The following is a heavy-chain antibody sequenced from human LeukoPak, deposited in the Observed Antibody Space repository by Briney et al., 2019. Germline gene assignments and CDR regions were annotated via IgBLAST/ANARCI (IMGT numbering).Heavy chain of an antibody. CDR3: ARRGPGYCSSTSCYGNWFDP. V-gene: IGHV4-34*01. Sequence: PSETLSLTCAVYGGSFSGYYWSWIRQPPGKGLEWFGEINHSGSTNYNPSLKSRVTISVDTSKNQFSLKLSSVTAADTAVYYCARRGPGYCSSTSCYGNWFDPWGQGTLVTVSS. CDR2: INHSGST. D-gene: IGHD2-2*01. CDR1: GGSFSGYY. J-gene: IGHJ5*02.